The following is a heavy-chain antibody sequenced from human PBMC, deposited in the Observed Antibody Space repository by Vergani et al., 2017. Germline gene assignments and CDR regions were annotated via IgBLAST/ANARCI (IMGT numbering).Heavy chain of an antibody. D-gene: IGHD3-10*01. Sequence: QLQLQESGPGLVKPSETLSLTCTVSGGPISSSSYYWGWIRQPPGKGLEWIGIIYYSVSAYYNPSLKSRVTISVDTSKNQFSLKLSSVTAADTAVYYCARRTTMVRGVLEIARYYFDYWGQGTLVTVSS. CDR1: GGPISSSSYY. CDR2: IYYSVSA. V-gene: IGHV4-39*01. CDR3: ARRTTMVRGVLEIARYYFDY. J-gene: IGHJ4*02.